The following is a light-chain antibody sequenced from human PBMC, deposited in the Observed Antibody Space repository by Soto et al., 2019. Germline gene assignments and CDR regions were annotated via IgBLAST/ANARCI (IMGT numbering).Light chain of an antibody. CDR3: QTWGTGIVI. Sequence: QLVLIQSPSASASLGASVKLTCTLSSGHSSYAIAWHQQQPEKGPRYSMKLNSDGSHSKGDGIPDRFSGSSSGAERYLTISSLQSEDEADYYCQTWGTGIVIFGGGTKLTVL. J-gene: IGLJ2*01. V-gene: IGLV4-69*01. CDR1: SGHSSYA. CDR2: LNSDGSH.